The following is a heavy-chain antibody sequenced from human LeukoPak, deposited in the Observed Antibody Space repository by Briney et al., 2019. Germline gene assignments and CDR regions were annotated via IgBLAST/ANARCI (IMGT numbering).Heavy chain of an antibody. CDR1: GGSISSGYNY. D-gene: IGHD3-22*01. J-gene: IGHJ6*02. CDR3: ARRASNPSYYDSV. Sequence: SQTLSLTCTVSGGSISSGYNYWSCIPQHTGKGLESIGYICYSGSTYYILSGKIRVTIPVYTSKNQFSLKLTSVSAAATALFYCARRASNPSYYDSVWGQGTTVTVSS. CDR2: ICYSGST. V-gene: IGHV4-31*03.